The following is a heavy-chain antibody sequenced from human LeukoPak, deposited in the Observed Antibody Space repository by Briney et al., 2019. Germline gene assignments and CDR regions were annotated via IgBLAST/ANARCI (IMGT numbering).Heavy chain of an antibody. J-gene: IGHJ4*02. V-gene: IGHV3-23*01. CDR3: AKGSRGSCSRTYCYPFDY. D-gene: IGHD2-2*01. CDR2: ISGSDAGT. Sequence: PGGSLRLSCAASGFTFSSYAMSWVRQIPGKGLEWVSAISGSDAGTYYADSVKGRFTISRDNSKNTLYLQMNRLRVEDTAVYYCAKGSRGSCSRTYCYPFDYWGQGTLVTVSS. CDR1: GFTFSSYA.